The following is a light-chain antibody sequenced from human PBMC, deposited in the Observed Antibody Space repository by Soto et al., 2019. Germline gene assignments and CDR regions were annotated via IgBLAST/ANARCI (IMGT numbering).Light chain of an antibody. V-gene: IGLV2-14*01. CDR1: SSDVGGYNY. J-gene: IGLJ2*01. Sequence: QSALTQPASVCGSPGQSITISCSGTSSDVGGYNYVSWYQQHPGKAPKLMMYEVSTRPSGVSNRFSGSKSGNTASLTISGLQAEDEADYYCSSYTSSSTLGFGGGTKLTVL. CDR2: EVS. CDR3: SSYTSSSTLG.